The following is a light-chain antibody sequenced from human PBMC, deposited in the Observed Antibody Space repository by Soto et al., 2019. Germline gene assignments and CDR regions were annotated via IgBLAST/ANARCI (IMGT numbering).Light chain of an antibody. V-gene: IGKV3-15*01. J-gene: IGKJ3*01. CDR1: QSVSSN. CDR3: QQYNNWPGT. CDR2: GAS. Sequence: EIVMTQSPATLSVSPGERATLSCRASQSVSSNLAWYQQNPGQAPRLLIYGASTRATGIPARFSGSGSGTEVTLTISSLQSEDFAVYYCQQYNNWPGTFGPGTKVDIK.